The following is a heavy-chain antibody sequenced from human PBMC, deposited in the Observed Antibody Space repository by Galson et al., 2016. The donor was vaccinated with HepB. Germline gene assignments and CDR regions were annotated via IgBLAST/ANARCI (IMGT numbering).Heavy chain of an antibody. CDR3: ETTRPGNSFDV. D-gene: IGHD3-10*01. CDR2: VNSDSGAT. CDR1: GDTFTGYY. Sequence: SVKVSCAASGDTFTGYYLHWLRQAPGQGLEWLGCVNSDSGATKFAQNLHDRVIMTRDMTITTAYMEVRELRSDETASYYSETTRPGNSFDVWGQGALATVSS. J-gene: IGHJ4*02. V-gene: IGHV1-2*02.